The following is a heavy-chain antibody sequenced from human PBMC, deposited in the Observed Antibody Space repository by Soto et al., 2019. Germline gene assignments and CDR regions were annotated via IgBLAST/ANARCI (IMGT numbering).Heavy chain of an antibody. V-gene: IGHV4-61*01. J-gene: IGHJ3*02. Sequence: SETLSLTCAVSGGSISSNNWWSWIRQPPGKGLEWIGYMYYTGNTNYNPSLKSRVTISVDTSKNQYSLKLRSVTAADTAVYFCARYFDWPNAFDIWGQVTMVTVTS. CDR1: GGSISSNNW. CDR2: MYYTGNT. CDR3: ARYFDWPNAFDI. D-gene: IGHD3-9*01.